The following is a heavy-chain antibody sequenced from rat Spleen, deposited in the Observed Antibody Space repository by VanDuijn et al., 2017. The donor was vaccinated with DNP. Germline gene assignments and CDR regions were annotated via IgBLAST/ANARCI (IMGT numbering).Heavy chain of an antibody. V-gene: IGHV5-20*01. CDR3: TTGGNNPFPY. CDR1: GFTFSGYF. Sequence: EVQLVESGGGLVQPGRSLKLSCAASGFTFSGYFMAWVRQAPTKGLEWVASITNSGGSTYYRDSVKGRFTISRDNAYSTLYLQMDSLRSEDTATYYCTTGGNNPFPYWGQGTLVTVSS. CDR2: ITNSGGST. J-gene: IGHJ3*01. D-gene: IGHD1-10*01.